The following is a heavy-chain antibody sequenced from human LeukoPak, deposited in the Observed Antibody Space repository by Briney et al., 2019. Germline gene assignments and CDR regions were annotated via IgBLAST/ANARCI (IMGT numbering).Heavy chain of an antibody. CDR3: ARDSGSGNNDY. J-gene: IGHJ4*02. Sequence: ASVKVSCKASGYTFTSYAMHWVRQAPGQRLEWMGWISAGNGNTKYSQNFQGRVTFISNTSATTAFMELSSLRSEGAAVYYCARDSGSGNNDYWGQGTLVTVSS. CDR2: ISAGNGNT. D-gene: IGHD1-26*01. V-gene: IGHV1-3*01. CDR1: GYTFTSYA.